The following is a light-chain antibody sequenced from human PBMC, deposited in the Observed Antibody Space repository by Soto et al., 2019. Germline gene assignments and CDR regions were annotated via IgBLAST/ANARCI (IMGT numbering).Light chain of an antibody. V-gene: IGLV2-23*01. Sequence: LTQPASVSGSLGQSITISCTGTSSDVGSYKFVSWYQHPPGIAPKLLIYEGIKRPSGVSNRFSASKSGSTASLTISGLQAEDEADYYCCSFAHSTMVFGGGTKLTVL. CDR2: EGI. CDR1: SSDVGSYKF. CDR3: CSFAHSTMV. J-gene: IGLJ3*02.